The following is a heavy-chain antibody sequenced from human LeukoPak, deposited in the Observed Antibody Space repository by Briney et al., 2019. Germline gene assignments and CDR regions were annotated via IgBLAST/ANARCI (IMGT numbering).Heavy chain of an antibody. CDR2: ISGSGGST. D-gene: IGHD3-22*01. CDR1: GFTFSDYY. V-gene: IGHV3-23*01. CDR3: AKDQNYYDSSGYYGGYYFDY. J-gene: IGHJ4*02. Sequence: GGSLRLSCAASGFTFSDYYMSWIRQAPGKGLEWVSAISGSGGSTYYADSVKGRFTISRDNSRNTLYLQMNSLRAEDTAVYYCAKDQNYYDSSGYYGGYYFDYWGQGTLVTVSS.